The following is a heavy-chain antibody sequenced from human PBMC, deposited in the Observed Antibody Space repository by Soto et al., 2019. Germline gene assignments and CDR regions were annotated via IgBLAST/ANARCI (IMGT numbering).Heavy chain of an antibody. CDR3: AKGYSSGWPPVDN. V-gene: IGHV3-23*01. Sequence: PGGPLRLSCAASRFTISGHAMHWVSQAPGKGLEWVSSISGSGGSTYYADSVKGRFTLSRDNSKNTLYLQMNSLRVEDAAVYFCAKGYSSGWPPVDNWGQGTLVTVSS. CDR1: RFTISGHA. J-gene: IGHJ4*02. CDR2: ISGSGGST. D-gene: IGHD6-19*01.